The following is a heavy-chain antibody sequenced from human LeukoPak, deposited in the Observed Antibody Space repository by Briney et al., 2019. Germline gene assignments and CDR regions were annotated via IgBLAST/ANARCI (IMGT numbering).Heavy chain of an antibody. D-gene: IGHD4-23*01. J-gene: IGHJ4*02. Sequence: GASVKVSCKASGYIFTGYYMHWVRQAPGQGLEWMGWINPNGGGTNYAQKFQGRVTMTRDTSISTAYMELSRLRSDDTAVYYCARGRGDTTVVTPHSNFDYWGQGTLVTVSS. CDR3: ARGRGDTTVVTPHSNFDY. V-gene: IGHV1-2*02. CDR2: INPNGGGT. CDR1: GYIFTGYY.